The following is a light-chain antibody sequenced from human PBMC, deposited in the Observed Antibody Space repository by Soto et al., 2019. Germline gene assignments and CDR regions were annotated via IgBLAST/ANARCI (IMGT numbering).Light chain of an antibody. Sequence: DIQMTQSPSSLSASVGDRVTITCRASQRISNYLNWYQQKIGKAPDLLIYGASSLQSGVPSRFSGSGSGTDFTLTISHLQPEDFATYYCQQNYNSPYTFGQGTKLEIK. CDR1: QRISNY. CDR2: GAS. V-gene: IGKV1-39*01. J-gene: IGKJ2*01. CDR3: QQNYNSPYT.